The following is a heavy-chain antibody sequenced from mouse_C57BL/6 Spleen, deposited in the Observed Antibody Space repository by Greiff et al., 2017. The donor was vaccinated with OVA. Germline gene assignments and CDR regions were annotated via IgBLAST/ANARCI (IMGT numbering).Heavy chain of an antibody. CDR3: ARDKSPFITTVVADY. CDR2: IYPGDGDT. V-gene: IGHV1-82*01. J-gene: IGHJ2*01. CDR1: GYAFSSSW. D-gene: IGHD1-1*01. Sequence: VQLQQSGPELVKPGASVKISCKASGYAFSSSWMNWVKQRPGKGLEWIGRIYPGDGDTNYNGKFKGKATLTADKSSSTAYMQLSSLTSEDSAVYVCARDKSPFITTVVADYWGQGTTLTVSS.